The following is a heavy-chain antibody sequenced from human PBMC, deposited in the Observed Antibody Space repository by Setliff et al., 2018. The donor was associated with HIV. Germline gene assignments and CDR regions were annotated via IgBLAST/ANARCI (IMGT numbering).Heavy chain of an antibody. J-gene: IGHJ6*03. Sequence: ASVKVSCKASGDSFTNYAVNWVRQAPGQGLEWIGGIVPIFQAPKYAQKFRGRVTISADGSASTVYMEMSSLRFEDTAVYYCAAGPGYSFEVGLDSYMSIWDKGTTVTVSS. CDR1: GDSFTNYA. V-gene: IGHV1-69*13. CDR3: AAGPGYSFEVGLDSYMSI. D-gene: IGHD5-18*01. CDR2: IVPIFQAP.